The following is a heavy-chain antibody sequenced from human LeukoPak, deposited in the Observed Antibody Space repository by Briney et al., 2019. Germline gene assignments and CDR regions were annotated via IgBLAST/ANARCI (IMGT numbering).Heavy chain of an antibody. V-gene: IGHV4-34*01. Sequence: SETLSLTCAVYGGSFSGYYWSWIRQPPGKGLEWIGEINHSGSTNYNPSLKSRVTISVDTSKNQFSLKLSSATAADTAVYYCARETGGDHGGYYFDYWGQGTLVTVSS. D-gene: IGHD4-23*01. CDR3: ARETGGDHGGYYFDY. CDR2: INHSGST. CDR1: GGSFSGYY. J-gene: IGHJ4*02.